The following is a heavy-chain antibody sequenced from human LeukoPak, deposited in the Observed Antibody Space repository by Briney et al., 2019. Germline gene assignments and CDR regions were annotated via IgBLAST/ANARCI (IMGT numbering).Heavy chain of an antibody. V-gene: IGHV1-18*01. CDR1: GYTFTSYG. Sequence: GASVKVSCKASGYTFTSYGISWVRQAPGQGLEWMGWISAYNGNTNYAQKLQGRVTMTTDTSTSTAYMELGSLRSDDTAVYYCARDYDPIVGATGYFDYWGQGTLVTVSS. CDR3: ARDYDPIVGATGYFDY. J-gene: IGHJ4*02. D-gene: IGHD1-26*01. CDR2: ISAYNGNT.